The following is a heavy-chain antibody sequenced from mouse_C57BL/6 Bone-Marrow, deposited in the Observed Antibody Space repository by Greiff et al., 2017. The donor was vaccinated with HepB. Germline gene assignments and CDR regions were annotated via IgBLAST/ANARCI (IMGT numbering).Heavy chain of an antibody. CDR3: ARGFTTVVATDYAMDY. CDR2: IYPRSGNT. CDR1: GYTFTSYG. Sequence: VQRVESGAELARPGASVKLSCKASGYTFTSYGISWVKQRTGQGLEWIGEIYPRSGNTYYNEKFKGKATLTADKSSSTAYMELRSLTSEDSAVYFCARGFTTVVATDYAMDYWGQGTSVTVSS. D-gene: IGHD1-1*01. V-gene: IGHV1-81*01. J-gene: IGHJ4*01.